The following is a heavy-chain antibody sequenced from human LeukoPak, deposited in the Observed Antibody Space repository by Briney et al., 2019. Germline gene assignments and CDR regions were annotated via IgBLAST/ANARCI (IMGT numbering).Heavy chain of an antibody. V-gene: IGHV3-48*01. CDR3: AKGGPVMDTHFDY. D-gene: IGHD2-8*01. CDR2: ISSSSTTI. CDR1: GFTLSSYN. Sequence: QPGGSLRLSCAASGFTLSSYNMNWVRQAPGKGLEWVSYISSSSTTIYYADSVKGRFTISRDNSKNTLYLQMNSLRAEDTAVYYCAKGGPVMDTHFDYWGQGTLVTVSS. J-gene: IGHJ4*02.